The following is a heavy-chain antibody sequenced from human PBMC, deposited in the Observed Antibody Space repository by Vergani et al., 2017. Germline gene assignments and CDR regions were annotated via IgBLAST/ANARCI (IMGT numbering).Heavy chain of an antibody. V-gene: IGHV5-51*01. CDR1: GYSFTSYW. D-gene: IGHD2-2*02. Sequence: VQLVQSGAEVKKPGASVKVSCKASGYSFTSYWIGWVRQMPGKGLEWMGIIYPGDSDTRYSPSFQGQVTISADKSISTAYLQWSSLKASDTAMYYCARHSEYCSSTSCYTCDYWGQGTLVTVSS. CDR3: ARHSEYCSSTSCYTCDY. CDR2: IYPGDSDT. J-gene: IGHJ4*02.